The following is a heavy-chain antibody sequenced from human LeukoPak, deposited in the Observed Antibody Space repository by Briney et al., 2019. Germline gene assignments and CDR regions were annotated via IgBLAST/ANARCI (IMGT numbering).Heavy chain of an antibody. CDR1: GFTFSSYS. J-gene: IGHJ3*02. CDR3: ARGIAGTESAFDI. CDR2: ITSSSHSI. V-gene: IGHV3-48*02. Sequence: GGSLRLSCAASGFTFSSYSMNWVRQAPGKRLEWVSYITSSSHSIYYADSVKGRFTISRDNAKNSLYLQMNSLRDEDTAVYYCARGIAGTESAFDIWGQGTMVTVSS. D-gene: IGHD6-13*01.